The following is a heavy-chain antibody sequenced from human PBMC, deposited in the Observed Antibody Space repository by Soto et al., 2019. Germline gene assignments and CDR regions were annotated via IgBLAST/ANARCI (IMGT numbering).Heavy chain of an antibody. Sequence: PGGSLRLSCSASGFIFSSYWMSWLRQAPGKGLEWVASMNEYGSERYYVDSVKGRFTVSRDNAKNSLYLQMNSLRAEDTAVYYCVRPTYYYDSSGPPAYWGQGTLVTVSS. CDR1: GFIFSSYW. CDR2: MNEYGSER. V-gene: IGHV3-7*02. CDR3: VRPTYYYDSSGPPAY. D-gene: IGHD3-22*01. J-gene: IGHJ4*02.